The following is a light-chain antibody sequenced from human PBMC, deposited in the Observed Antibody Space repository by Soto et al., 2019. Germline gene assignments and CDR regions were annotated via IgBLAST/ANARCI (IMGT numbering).Light chain of an antibody. CDR2: GAS. CDR1: QSVSSSQ. CDR3: QQFGSSPEYT. Sequence: EIVLTQSPGTQSLSPGERATLSCRASQSVSSSQLAWYQQKPGQAPRLLIYGASTTATGIPDRFSGGGSGTDFTLTISRLEPADFAVYYCQQFGSSPEYTFGQGTKLEVK. V-gene: IGKV3-20*01. J-gene: IGKJ2*01.